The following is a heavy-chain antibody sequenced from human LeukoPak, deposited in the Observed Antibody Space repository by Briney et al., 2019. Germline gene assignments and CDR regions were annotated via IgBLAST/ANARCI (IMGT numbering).Heavy chain of an antibody. CDR3: ARVATKLAPDY. J-gene: IGHJ4*02. Sequence: PSETLSLTCTVSGGSISSYYWSWIRQPPGKGLEWIGYIYYSGSTNYNPSLKSRVTISVDTSKNQFSLKLSSVTAADTAVYYCARVATKLAPDYWGQGTLVIVSS. V-gene: IGHV4-59*01. CDR2: IYYSGST. CDR1: GGSISSYY. D-gene: IGHD1-26*01.